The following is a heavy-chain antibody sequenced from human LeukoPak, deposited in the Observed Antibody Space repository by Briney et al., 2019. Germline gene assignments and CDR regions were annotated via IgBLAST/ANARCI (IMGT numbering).Heavy chain of an antibody. J-gene: IGHJ4*02. CDR3: ARVVADYLFFDY. D-gene: IGHD2-15*01. V-gene: IGHV3-23*01. CDR1: GFTFSSYA. Sequence: GGSLRLSCAASGFTFSSYAMSWVRQAPGKGLEWVSGISGSGDNTYYADSVKGRFTISRDNSKNTLYLQMNSLRAEDTAVYYCARVVADYLFFDYWGQGTLVTVSS. CDR2: ISGSGDNT.